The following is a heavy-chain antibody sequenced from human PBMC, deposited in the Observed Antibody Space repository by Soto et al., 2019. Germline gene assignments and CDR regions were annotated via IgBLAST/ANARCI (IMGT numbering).Heavy chain of an antibody. J-gene: IGHJ6*02. CDR1: GFNFRNHA. CDR2: IWFAGSKK. Sequence: QVQLVESGGGVVQPGRSLRLSCATSGFNFRNHAMHWVRQAPVKGLEWLAQIWFAGSKKNYADSVKGRFTISRDNSKNIFYVQMDDLRAEDTAVYYGSRYGQQLAPYAQDFWGRGTTVTVSS. CDR3: SRYGQQLAPYAQDF. D-gene: IGHD6-13*01. V-gene: IGHV3-33*01.